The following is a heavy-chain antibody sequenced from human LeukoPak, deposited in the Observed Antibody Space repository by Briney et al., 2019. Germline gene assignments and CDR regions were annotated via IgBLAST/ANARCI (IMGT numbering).Heavy chain of an antibody. CDR3: AKNWGRYYYMDV. J-gene: IGHJ6*03. CDR1: GGSISSYY. V-gene: IGHV4-59*12. D-gene: IGHD7-27*01. Sequence: KPSETLSLTCTVSGGSISSYYWSWIRQPPGKGLEWIGYIYYSGSTNYNPSLKSRVTISVDTSKNQFSLQLNSVTPEDTAVYYCAKNWGRYYYMDVWGKGTTVTVSS. CDR2: IYYSGST.